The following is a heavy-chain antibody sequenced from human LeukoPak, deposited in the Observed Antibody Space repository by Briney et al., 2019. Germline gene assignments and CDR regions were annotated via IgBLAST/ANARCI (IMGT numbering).Heavy chain of an antibody. V-gene: IGHV4-61*02. CDR1: GGSISSGSYY. Sequence: SETLSLTCTVSGGSISSGSYYWSWIRQPAGKGLEWIGRIYTSGSTNYNPPLKSRVTISVDTSKNQFSLKLSSVTAADTAVYYCAREEGALLSDCMDVWGKGTTVTVSS. CDR3: AREEGALLSDCMDV. CDR2: IYTSGST. D-gene: IGHD2-2*01. J-gene: IGHJ6*03.